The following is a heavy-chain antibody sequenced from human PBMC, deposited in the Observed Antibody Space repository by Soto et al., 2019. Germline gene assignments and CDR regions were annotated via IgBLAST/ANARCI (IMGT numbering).Heavy chain of an antibody. Sequence: SETLSLTCTVSGGSISSYYWSWIRQPAGKGLEWIGRIYTSGSTNYNPSLKSRVTMSGDTSKNQFSLKLSSVTAADTAVYYCARVLGGGGSYYTGDWFDPWGQGTLVTVSS. CDR1: GGSISSYY. J-gene: IGHJ5*02. CDR2: IYTSGST. V-gene: IGHV4-4*07. CDR3: ARVLGGGGSYYTGDWFDP. D-gene: IGHD1-26*01.